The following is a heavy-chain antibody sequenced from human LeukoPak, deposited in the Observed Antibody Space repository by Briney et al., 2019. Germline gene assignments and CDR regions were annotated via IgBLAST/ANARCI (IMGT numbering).Heavy chain of an antibody. V-gene: IGHV4-59*12. CDR1: GGSISSYY. D-gene: IGHD4-17*01. J-gene: IGHJ4*02. CDR3: ARATTVTGWYYFDY. Sequence: PSETLSLTCTVSGGSISSYYWSWIRQPPGKGLEWIGYIYYSGSTNYNPSLKSRVTISVDTSKNQFSLKLNSLTAADTAVYYCARATTVTGWYYFDYWGQGTLVTVSS. CDR2: IYYSGST.